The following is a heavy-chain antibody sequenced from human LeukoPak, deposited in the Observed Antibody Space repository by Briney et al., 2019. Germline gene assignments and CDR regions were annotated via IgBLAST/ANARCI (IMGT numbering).Heavy chain of an antibody. CDR1: GFSFSNAW. CDR3: TTGLEYFRN. J-gene: IGHJ1*01. CDR2: IKSKTDGGTT. V-gene: IGHV3-15*01. Sequence: GGSLRLSCAASGFSFSNAWMSWVRQAPGKGLKWVGRIKSKTDGGTTDYAAPVKGRFTISRDDSKNTLYLQMNNLKTEDTGVYYCTTGLEYFRNWGQGTLVPISS. D-gene: IGHD3-16*01.